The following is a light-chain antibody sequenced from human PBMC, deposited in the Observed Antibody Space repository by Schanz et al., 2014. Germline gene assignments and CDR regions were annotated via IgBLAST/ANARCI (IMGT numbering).Light chain of an antibody. Sequence: QSALTQPASVSGAPGQSITISCTGTSSDVGAYNYVSWYQQHPGKAPKLIIYDVNNRPSGVSNRFSGSKSGNTASLTISGLQAEDEADYYCAAWDDSLSGPVFGGGTKLTVL. V-gene: IGLV2-14*03. J-gene: IGLJ3*02. CDR1: SSDVGAYNY. CDR3: AAWDDSLSGPV. CDR2: DVN.